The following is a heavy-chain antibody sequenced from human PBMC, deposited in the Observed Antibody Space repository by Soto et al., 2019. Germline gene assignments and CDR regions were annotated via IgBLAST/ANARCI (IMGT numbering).Heavy chain of an antibody. Sequence: ASVKVSCKASGGTFSSFGISWVRQAPGQGLEWMGGIIPVFGRPNYAQRFRGRLTITADESTNTSYMELIDLTSEDTAVYYCAREASGYDFWGQGTQVTVSS. CDR1: GGTFSSFG. CDR2: IIPVFGRP. CDR3: AREASGYDF. V-gene: IGHV1-69*13. J-gene: IGHJ1*01. D-gene: IGHD5-12*01.